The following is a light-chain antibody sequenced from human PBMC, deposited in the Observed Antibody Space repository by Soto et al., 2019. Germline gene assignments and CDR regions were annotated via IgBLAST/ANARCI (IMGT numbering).Light chain of an antibody. CDR1: SSDVGGYNY. V-gene: IGLV2-14*03. CDR2: DVT. CDR3: SSYTSSGTLVV. J-gene: IGLJ2*01. Sequence: QSALTQPASVSGSPGQSITISCTGTSSDVGGYNYVSWYQQHPGKAPELMIYDVTNRPSGVSNRFSGSKSGSTASLTISGLQAEDEADYYCSSYTSSGTLVVFGGGTQLTVL.